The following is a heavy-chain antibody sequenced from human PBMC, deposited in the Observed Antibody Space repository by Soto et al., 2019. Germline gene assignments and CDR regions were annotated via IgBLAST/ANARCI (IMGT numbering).Heavy chain of an antibody. CDR1: GFTFSRYS. Sequence: EVQLVESGGGLVKPGGSLRLSCAASGFTFSRYSMNWVRQAPGKGLEWVSSISSSSSYIYYADSVKGRFTISRDNAKNSLYLQMNSLRAEDTAVYYCARGGAGEYFQHWGQGTLVTVSS. CDR2: ISSSSSYI. D-gene: IGHD1-26*01. CDR3: ARGGAGEYFQH. V-gene: IGHV3-21*01. J-gene: IGHJ1*01.